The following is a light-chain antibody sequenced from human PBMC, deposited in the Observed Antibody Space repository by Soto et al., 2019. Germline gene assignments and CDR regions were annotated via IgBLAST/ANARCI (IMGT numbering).Light chain of an antibody. V-gene: IGLV2-14*03. CDR1: SSVVGGFNY. J-gene: IGLJ1*01. CDR2: DVT. Sequence: QSALTQPASVSGSPGQSITISCTGTSSVVGGFNYVSWYQQHPGKAPKLMIYDVTNRPSGVSYRFSGSKSGNTASLTISGLQAEDEADYYCKSYTSISTYVFGPGTKVTV. CDR3: KSYTSISTYV.